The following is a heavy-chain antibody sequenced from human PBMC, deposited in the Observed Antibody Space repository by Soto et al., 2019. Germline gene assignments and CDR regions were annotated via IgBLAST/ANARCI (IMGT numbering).Heavy chain of an antibody. CDR1: GFIFSNYA. CDR2: ISDNTGTT. Sequence: GESLKISCAASGFIFSNYAMTWVRQAPGKGLEWVSVISDNTGTTNYADSVEGWFTVSRDNSNNTLYLQMNSLRAEDTAIYYCARDRGSSGWYDYWGQGTLVTVSS. CDR3: ARDRGSSGWYDY. D-gene: IGHD6-19*01. V-gene: IGHV3-23*01. J-gene: IGHJ4*02.